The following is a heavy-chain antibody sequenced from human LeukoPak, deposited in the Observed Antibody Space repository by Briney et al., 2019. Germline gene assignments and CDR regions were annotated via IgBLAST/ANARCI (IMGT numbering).Heavy chain of an antibody. D-gene: IGHD3-10*01. Sequence: SETLSLTCAVYGGSFSGYYWSWIRQPPGKGLEWIGSIYYSGSTYYNPSLKSRVTISVDTSKNQFSLKLSSVTAADTAVYYCARIRGPSAYGSGKLIDYWGQGTLVTVSS. V-gene: IGHV4-34*01. CDR3: ARIRGPSAYGSGKLIDY. CDR2: IYYSGST. CDR1: GGSFSGYY. J-gene: IGHJ4*02.